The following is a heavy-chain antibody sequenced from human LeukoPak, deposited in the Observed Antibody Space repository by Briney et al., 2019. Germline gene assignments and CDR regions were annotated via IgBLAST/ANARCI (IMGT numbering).Heavy chain of an antibody. CDR1: GFTFSSYG. CDR2: ISYDGSNK. J-gene: IGHJ4*02. D-gene: IGHD6-6*01. CDR3: ARGIKQPVYFDY. V-gene: IGHV3-30*03. Sequence: PGRSLRLSCVTSGFTFSSYGMHWVRQVPGKGLEWVAVISYDGSNKYYADSVKGRFTISRDNSKNTLYLQMNSLRAEDTAVYYCARGIKQPVYFDYWGQGTLVTVSS.